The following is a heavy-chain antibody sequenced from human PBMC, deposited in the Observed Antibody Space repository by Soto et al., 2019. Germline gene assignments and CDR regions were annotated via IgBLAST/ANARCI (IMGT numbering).Heavy chain of an antibody. CDR3: AREDILGARSFDY. V-gene: IGHV3-48*02. Sequence: PGGSLRLSCAASGFTFSIYAMTWVRQSPGKGLEWVSYISSGSKTIFYADSVKGRFTVSRDNAKNSQYLQMNSLRDEDTAVYYCAREDILGARSFDYWGQGTLVTVSS. J-gene: IGHJ4*02. D-gene: IGHD1-26*01. CDR1: GFTFSIYA. CDR2: ISSGSKTI.